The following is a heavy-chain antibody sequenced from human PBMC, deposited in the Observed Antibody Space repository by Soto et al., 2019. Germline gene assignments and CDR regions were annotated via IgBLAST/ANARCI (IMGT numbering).Heavy chain of an antibody. V-gene: IGHV3-53*01. J-gene: IGHJ4*02. CDR2: IYGGDDT. CDR1: GLTVSSNY. D-gene: IGHD3-22*01. Sequence: GSLRLSCAASGLTVSSNYMGWVRQAPGTGLEWVSLIYGGDDTYYADSVKGRFTISRDNSKNTLYLQMNSLRVEDTAVYYCARRGCEYESSGYYPLFDYWGQGSLVTVSS. CDR3: ARRGCEYESSGYYPLFDY.